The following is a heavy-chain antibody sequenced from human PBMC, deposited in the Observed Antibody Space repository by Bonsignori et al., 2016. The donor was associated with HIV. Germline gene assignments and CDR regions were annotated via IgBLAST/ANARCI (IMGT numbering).Heavy chain of an antibody. J-gene: IGHJ4*02. CDR2: SNVKTGGA. Sequence: WVRQAPGQGLQYMGMSNVKTGGADYAQKFQDRVTMTRDTSSNTVFMELSSLQSEDTAVYYCARELAGTCYFDFWGQGTLVTVSS. V-gene: IGHV1-46*01. CDR3: ARELAGTCYFDF. D-gene: IGHD3-10*01.